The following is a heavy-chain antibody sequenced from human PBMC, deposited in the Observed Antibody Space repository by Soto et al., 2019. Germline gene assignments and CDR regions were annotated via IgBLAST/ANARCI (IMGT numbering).Heavy chain of an antibody. CDR1: GYTFTSYG. J-gene: IGHJ6*02. V-gene: IGHV1-18*01. CDR2: ISAYNGNT. CDR3: ARDPMNRYYYYYGMDV. Sequence: ASVKVSCKASGYTFTSYGISWVRQAPGQGLEWMGWISAYNGNTNYAQKLQGRVTMTTDTSTSTAYMELRSLRSDDTAVYYCARDPMNRYYYYYGMDVWGQGTTVTVS.